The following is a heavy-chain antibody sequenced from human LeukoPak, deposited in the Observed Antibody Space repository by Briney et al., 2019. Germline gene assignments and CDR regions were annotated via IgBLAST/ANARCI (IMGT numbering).Heavy chain of an antibody. CDR2: IKEDGSEK. CDR1: GFTFSNYW. CDR3: AKSSFLEWLTYDY. D-gene: IGHD3-3*02. V-gene: IGHV3-7*03. Sequence: GGSLRLSCAASGFTFSNYWMGWVRQPPGKGLQWVANIKEDGSEKYYVDSVKGRFTISRDNSKNTLYLQMNSLRAEDTAVYYCAKSSFLEWLTYDYWGQGTLVTVSS. J-gene: IGHJ4*02.